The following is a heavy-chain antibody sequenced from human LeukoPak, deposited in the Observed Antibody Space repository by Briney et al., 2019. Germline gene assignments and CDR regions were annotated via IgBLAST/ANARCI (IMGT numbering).Heavy chain of an antibody. Sequence: SETLSLTCTVSGGSISSYYWSWIRQPPGKGLEWIGYIYYSGSTNYNPSLKSRVTISVDTSKNQFSLKLSSVTAADTAVYYCARDNGQQLVFDYWGQGTLVTVSS. J-gene: IGHJ4*02. CDR3: ARDNGQQLVFDY. D-gene: IGHD6-13*01. V-gene: IGHV4-59*12. CDR1: GGSISSYY. CDR2: IYYSGST.